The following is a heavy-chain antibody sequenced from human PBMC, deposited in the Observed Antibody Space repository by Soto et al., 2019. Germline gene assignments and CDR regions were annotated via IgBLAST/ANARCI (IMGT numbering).Heavy chain of an antibody. Sequence: SETLSLTCTVSGGSISSGGYYWSWVRQHPGEALEWIGCIYFSGNTYYNPSLKSRVTISVDTSKNQFSLKLTSVTAADTAVYYCARDKITGLFDYWGQGTLVTVSS. CDR3: ARDKITGLFDY. V-gene: IGHV4-31*03. J-gene: IGHJ4*02. CDR2: IYFSGNT. CDR1: GGSISSGGYY. D-gene: IGHD2-8*02.